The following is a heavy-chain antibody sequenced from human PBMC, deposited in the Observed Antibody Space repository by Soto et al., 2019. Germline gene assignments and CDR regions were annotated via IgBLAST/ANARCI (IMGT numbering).Heavy chain of an antibody. CDR3: AREPSSGLYDAPYFDY. V-gene: IGHV3-33*01. J-gene: IGHJ4*02. CDR2: IWYDGSNK. D-gene: IGHD6-19*01. Sequence: QVQLVESGGGVVQPGRSLRLSCAASGFTFSSYGMHWVRQAPGKGLEWVAVIWYDGSNKYYADSVKGRFTISRDNSENTLYLQMKSMRADDTAVYYCAREPSSGLYDAPYFDYWGQGTLVTVSS. CDR1: GFTFSSYG.